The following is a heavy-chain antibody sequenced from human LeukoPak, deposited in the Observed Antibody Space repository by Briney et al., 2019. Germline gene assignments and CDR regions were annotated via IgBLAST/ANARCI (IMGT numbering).Heavy chain of an antibody. Sequence: SETLSLTCAVSDYSISNGYYWGWIRQPPGKGLEWIGCVYHSGNTYHNPSLKSRVTISVDTSKNHFPLSLSSVTAADTAVFYCVRVTLSGVSDYWGQGALVTVSS. J-gene: IGHJ4*02. CDR1: DYSISNGYY. D-gene: IGHD3-22*01. CDR2: VYHSGNT. V-gene: IGHV4-38-2*01. CDR3: VRVTLSGVSDY.